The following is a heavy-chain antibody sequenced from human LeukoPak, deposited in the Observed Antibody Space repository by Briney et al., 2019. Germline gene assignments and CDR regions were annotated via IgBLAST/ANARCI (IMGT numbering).Heavy chain of an antibody. D-gene: IGHD6-13*01. J-gene: IGHJ4*02. CDR2: ISGSGDST. Sequence: PGGSLRLSCAASGFTFSSYAMSWVRQAPGKGLEWVSAISGSGDSTYYGDSVKGRFTISRDNSKNTLYLQMNSLRAEDTAVYYCAKTRPVDSSSWSHGDYWGQGTLVTVSS. V-gene: IGHV3-23*01. CDR1: GFTFSSYA. CDR3: AKTRPVDSSSWSHGDY.